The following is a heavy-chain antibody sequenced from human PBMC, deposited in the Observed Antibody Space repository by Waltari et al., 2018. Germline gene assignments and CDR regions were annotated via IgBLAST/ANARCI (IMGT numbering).Heavy chain of an antibody. V-gene: IGHV4-39*07. CDR1: GGSISSSSYY. CDR3: ARDSPAGPFDY. D-gene: IGHD6-19*01. CDR2: IYYSGST. Sequence: QLQLQESGPGLVKPSETLSLTCTVSGGSISSSSYYWGWIRQPPGKGLEWFGSIYYSGSTYNNPYLTIRCTLSVVTSKNQLSLKLSSVTAADTAGYYCARDSPAGPFDYWGQGTLVTVSS. J-gene: IGHJ4*02.